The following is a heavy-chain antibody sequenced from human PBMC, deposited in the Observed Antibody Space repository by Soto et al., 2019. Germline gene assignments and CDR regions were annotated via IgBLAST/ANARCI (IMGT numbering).Heavy chain of an antibody. V-gene: IGHV3-30*18. D-gene: IGHD3-10*01. CDR3: AKDPVYGSGSYPFDY. Sequence: QVQLVESGGGVVQPGRSLRLSCAASGFTFSSYGMHWVRQAPGKGLEWVAVISYDGSNKYYADSVKGRFIISRDNSKNTLYLQMNSLRAEDTAVYYCAKDPVYGSGSYPFDYWGQGTLVTVSS. J-gene: IGHJ4*02. CDR1: GFTFSSYG. CDR2: ISYDGSNK.